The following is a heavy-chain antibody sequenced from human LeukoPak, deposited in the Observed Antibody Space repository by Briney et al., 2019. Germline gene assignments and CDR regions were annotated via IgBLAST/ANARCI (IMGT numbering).Heavy chain of an antibody. CDR1: GYTFTSYG. V-gene: IGHV1-18*01. CDR2: ISAYNGNT. Sequence: ASVKVSCRASGYTFTSYGISWVRQAPGQGLEWMGWISAYNGNTNYAQKLQGRVTMTTDTSTSTAYMELRSLRSDDTAAYYCARDDLVVVPAATYYYYGMDVWGQGTTVTVSS. D-gene: IGHD2-2*01. CDR3: ARDDLVVVPAATYYYYGMDV. J-gene: IGHJ6*02.